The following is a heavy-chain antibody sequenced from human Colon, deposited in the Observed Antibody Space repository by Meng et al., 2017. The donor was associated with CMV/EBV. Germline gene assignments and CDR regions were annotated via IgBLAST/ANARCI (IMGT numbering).Heavy chain of an antibody. V-gene: IGHV2-5*02. CDR1: GFSFITDKAG. CDR2: IYWDDDT. J-gene: IGHJ4*02. D-gene: IGHD5-12*01. CDR3: VRRSYSGQDDY. Sequence: QITLKESGPTLVHPTQTLTLTCTFSGFSFITDKAGVGWIRHPPGKALEWLGFIYWDDDTRYSPSLKTRLTITRDTSKNQVILTMTNMDPADTATYYCVRRSYSGQDDYWGQGALVTVSS.